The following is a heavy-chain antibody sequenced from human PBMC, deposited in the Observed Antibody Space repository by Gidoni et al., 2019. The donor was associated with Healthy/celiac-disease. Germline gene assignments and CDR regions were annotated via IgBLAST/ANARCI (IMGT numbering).Heavy chain of an antibody. D-gene: IGHD3-9*01. CDR2: IYYSGST. CDR1: GGSISRGGYY. J-gene: IGHJ3*02. V-gene: IGHV4-31*03. CDR3: ASTIEDAFDI. Sequence: QVQLQESGPGLVKPSQTLSLTCTVSGGSISRGGYYWSWIRQHPGKGLEWSGYIYYSGSTSYNPALKSRVTISVDTSKNQFSLKLSSVTAADTAVYYCASTIEDAFDIWGQGTMVTVSS.